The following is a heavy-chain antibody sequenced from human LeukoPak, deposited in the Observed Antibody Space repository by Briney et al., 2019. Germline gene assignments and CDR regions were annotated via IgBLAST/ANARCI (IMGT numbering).Heavy chain of an antibody. Sequence: GGSLRLSRSFSGFIATSNYMAWVRQSPGKGLQWISFIYGGGNTLYADSVRDRFSISRDNSKSTLYLQMSSLRVEDTAVYYCATGGRSGMAFDFWGQGTLVTVSS. CDR2: IYGGGNT. J-gene: IGHJ4*02. D-gene: IGHD2-8*01. V-gene: IGHV3-53*01. CDR3: ATGGRSGMAFDF. CDR1: GFIATSNY.